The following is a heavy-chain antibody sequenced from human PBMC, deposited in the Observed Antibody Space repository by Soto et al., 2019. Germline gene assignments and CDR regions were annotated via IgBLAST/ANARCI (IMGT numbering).Heavy chain of an antibody. Sequence: SETLSLTCTVSGGSISSYYWSWIRQPPGKGLEWIGYIYYSGSTNYNPSLKSRVTISVDTSKNQFSLKLSSVTAADTAVYYCARQSNWGRNWFDPWGQGTLVTVSS. CDR2: IYYSGST. CDR1: GGSISSYY. CDR3: ARQSNWGRNWFDP. V-gene: IGHV4-59*08. J-gene: IGHJ5*02. D-gene: IGHD7-27*01.